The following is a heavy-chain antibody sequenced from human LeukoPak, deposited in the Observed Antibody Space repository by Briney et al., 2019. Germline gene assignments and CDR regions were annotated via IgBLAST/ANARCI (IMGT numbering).Heavy chain of an antibody. D-gene: IGHD3-10*01. CDR3: ARADYYGSGNYYTSDY. J-gene: IGHJ4*02. V-gene: IGHV3-48*01. Sequence: PGGSLRLSCAASGFTFSSYSVNWVRQAPGEGLEWVSYIRSSSSTMYYADSVKGRFTISRDNAKNSLYLQMNSLRAEDTAMYYCARADYYGSGNYYTSDYWGQGTLVTVSS. CDR2: IRSSSSTM. CDR1: GFTFSSYS.